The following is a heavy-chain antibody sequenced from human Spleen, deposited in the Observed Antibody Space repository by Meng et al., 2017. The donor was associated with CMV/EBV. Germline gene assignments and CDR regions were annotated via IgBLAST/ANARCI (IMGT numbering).Heavy chain of an antibody. V-gene: IGHV4-34*01. CDR1: GCAFSGYY. D-gene: IGHD6-13*01. J-gene: IGHJ5*02. CDR3: ASCERGQQLVTPFDP. CDR2: INHSGST. Sequence: QVQLQHAGSGLFKPSGALSPTGAGYGCAFSGYYWSWIRQPPGKGLEWIGEINHSGSTNYNPSLKSRVTISVDTSKNQFSLKLSSVTAADTAVYYCASCERGQQLVTPFDPWGQGTLVTVSS.